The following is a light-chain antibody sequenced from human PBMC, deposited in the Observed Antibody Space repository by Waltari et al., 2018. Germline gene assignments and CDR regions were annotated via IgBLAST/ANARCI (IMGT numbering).Light chain of an antibody. J-gene: IGKJ2*01. Sequence: DIQMTQSPSPLSPSVGDRFTITCRASQCISSYLNWYQQKPGKAPKPLIYAASSLQSGVPSRFSGSGSGTDFTLTISSLQPEDFATYYCQQSYSTPYTFGQGTKLEIK. CDR2: AAS. CDR3: QQSYSTPYT. CDR1: QCISSY. V-gene: IGKV1-39*01.